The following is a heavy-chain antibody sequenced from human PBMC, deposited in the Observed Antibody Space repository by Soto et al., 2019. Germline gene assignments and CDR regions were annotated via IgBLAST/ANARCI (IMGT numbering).Heavy chain of an antibody. V-gene: IGHV3-66*04. CDR1: GFTVSSNY. D-gene: IGHD6-19*01. J-gene: IGHJ5*02. Sequence: EVQLVESGGGLVQPGGSLRLSCAASGFTVSSNYMSWVRQAPGKGLEWVSVICSGGSTYYADSVKGRFTISRDNSKNTLYLQMNSLRAEDTAAYYCARQWLVYNWFDPWGQGTLVTVSS. CDR2: ICSGGST. CDR3: ARQWLVYNWFDP.